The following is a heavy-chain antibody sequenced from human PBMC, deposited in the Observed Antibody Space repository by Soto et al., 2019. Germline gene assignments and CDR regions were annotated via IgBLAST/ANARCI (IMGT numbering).Heavy chain of an antibody. CDR1: GGSISSGGYY. Sequence: PSETLSLTCTVSGGSISSGGYYWSWIRQHPGKGLEWIGYIYYSGSTYYNPSLKSRVTISVDTSKNQFSLKLSSVTVSATAVYFCARDGNGNIWAGYSVRYYGMDVWGQETTLTVSS. CDR3: ARDGNGNIWAGYSVRYYGMDV. CDR2: IYYSGST. J-gene: IGHJ6*02. D-gene: IGHD3-9*01. V-gene: IGHV4-31*03.